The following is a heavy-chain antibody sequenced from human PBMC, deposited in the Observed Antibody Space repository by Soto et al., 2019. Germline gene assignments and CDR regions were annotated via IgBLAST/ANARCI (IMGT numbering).Heavy chain of an antibody. CDR3: ARQGAIFGWFDP. J-gene: IGHJ5*02. CDR1: GYSFTSYW. CDR2: IYPGNSDT. Sequence: GESLKISCKGSGYSFTSYWIGWVRQMPGKGLEWMGIIYPGNSDTRYSPSFQGQVTISADRSITTAYLQWNSLKASDTAMYYCARQGAIFGWFDPWGQGTLVTVSS. V-gene: IGHV5-51*01. D-gene: IGHD3-3*01.